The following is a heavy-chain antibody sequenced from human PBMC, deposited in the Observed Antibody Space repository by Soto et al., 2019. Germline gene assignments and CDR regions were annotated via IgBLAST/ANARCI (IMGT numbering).Heavy chain of an antibody. Sequence: SETLSLTCTVSGGPTSSDNYWSWIRQPPGKGLEWIGHIYYSGNTDYNPSLKSRLAISTDTSKNQFSLKLSSVTAADTAVYFCAREGGESSDGLYYFDSWGQGSLVTVSS. D-gene: IGHD3-16*01. CDR2: IYYSGNT. J-gene: IGHJ4*02. CDR3: AREGGESSDGLYYFDS. CDR1: GGPTSSDNY. V-gene: IGHV4-30-4*01.